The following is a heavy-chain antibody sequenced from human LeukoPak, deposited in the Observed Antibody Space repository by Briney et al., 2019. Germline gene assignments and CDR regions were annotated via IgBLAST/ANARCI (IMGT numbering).Heavy chain of an antibody. J-gene: IGHJ4*02. Sequence: GGSLRLSCAASGFTFSNAWMSWVRQAPGKGLEWVGRIKSKTDGGTTDYAAPVKGRFTISRDDPKNTLYLQMNSLKTEDTAVYYCTTDFGYFDWLSLSYWGQGTLVTVSS. CDR2: IKSKTDGGTT. CDR3: TTDFGYFDWLSLSY. D-gene: IGHD3-9*01. CDR1: GFTFSNAW. V-gene: IGHV3-15*01.